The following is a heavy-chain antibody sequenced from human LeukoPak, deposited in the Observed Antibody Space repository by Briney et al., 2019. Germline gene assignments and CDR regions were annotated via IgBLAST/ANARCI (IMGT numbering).Heavy chain of an antibody. Sequence: ASVKVSRKASGGSFRTYPISWVRQAPGQGLEWMGGLTQFFRRTNYTQKFQGRLTITTDESSSTAYMELSDLRSDDTAIYYCATSESGRSWDWFAPWGQGTLVTVSS. D-gene: IGHD3-10*01. V-gene: IGHV1-69*05. J-gene: IGHJ5*02. CDR1: GGSFRTYP. CDR2: LTQFFRRT. CDR3: ATSESGRSWDWFAP.